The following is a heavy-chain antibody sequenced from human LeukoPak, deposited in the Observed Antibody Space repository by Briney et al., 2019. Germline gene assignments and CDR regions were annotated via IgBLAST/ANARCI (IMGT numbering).Heavy chain of an antibody. J-gene: IGHJ4*02. CDR1: GFTFSSYG. Sequence: GGSLRLSCVASGFTFSSYGMHWVRQAPGKGLEWVAVISYDGSNKYYADSVKGRFTISRDNSKNTLYLQMNSLRAEDTAVYYCARDRGSSCLDYWGQGTLVTVSS. CDR2: ISYDGSNK. V-gene: IGHV3-30*03. D-gene: IGHD6-13*01. CDR3: ARDRGSSCLDY.